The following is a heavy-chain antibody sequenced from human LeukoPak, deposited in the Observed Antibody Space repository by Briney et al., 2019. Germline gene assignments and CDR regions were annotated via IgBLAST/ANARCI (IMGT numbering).Heavy chain of an antibody. CDR1: GFTFSSYA. CDR3: AKDLGSSWTYYYYGMDV. CDR2: ISGSGGST. V-gene: IGHV3-23*01. D-gene: IGHD6-13*01. J-gene: IGHJ6*02. Sequence: GGSLRLSCAASGFTFSSYAMSWVRQAPGKGLEWVSAISGSGGSTYYADSVKGRFTISRDNSKNTLYLQMNSLRAEDTAVYYCAKDLGSSWTYYYYGMDVWGQGTTVTVSS.